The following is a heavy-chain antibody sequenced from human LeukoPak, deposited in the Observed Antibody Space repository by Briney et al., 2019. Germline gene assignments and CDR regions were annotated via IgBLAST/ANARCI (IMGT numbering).Heavy chain of an antibody. D-gene: IGHD3-3*01. CDR2: IYYSGST. J-gene: IGHJ4*02. Sequence: SETLSLTCTVSGGSISSYYWSWIRQPPGKGLEWIGYIYYSGSTNYNPSLKSRVTISVDTSKNQFSLKLSSVTAADTAVYYCARGRALRFLEWLFLDYWSQGTLVTVSS. CDR1: GGSISSYY. CDR3: ARGRALRFLEWLFLDY. V-gene: IGHV4-59*01.